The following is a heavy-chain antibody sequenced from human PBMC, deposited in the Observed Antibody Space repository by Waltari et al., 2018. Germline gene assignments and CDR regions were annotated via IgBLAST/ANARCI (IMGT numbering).Heavy chain of an antibody. V-gene: IGHV4-59*12. Sequence: QVQLQESGPGLVKPSETLSLTCTVSGGSISSYYWSWIRQPPGKGLEWIGYFYYRGSTNYNPSLKSRVTMAVDTSKNQFSLKLSSVTAADTAVYYCARGQNSRGHGAFDIWGQGTMVTVSS. J-gene: IGHJ3*02. CDR2: FYYRGST. CDR3: ARGQNSRGHGAFDI. CDR1: GGSISSYY.